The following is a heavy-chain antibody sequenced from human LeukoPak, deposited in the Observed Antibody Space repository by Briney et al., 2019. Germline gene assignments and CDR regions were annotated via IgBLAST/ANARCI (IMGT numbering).Heavy chain of an antibody. CDR1: GYSFTNYG. CDR3: ARQLDYYDKRDY. Sequence: GESLKISCKGSGYSFTNYGISWVRQMPGKGLEWMGRIDPSDSYSNYGPSFQGHATISADRSISTAYLQWRSLKASDTAMYYCARQLDYYDKRDYWGQGTLVTVAS. J-gene: IGHJ4*02. CDR2: IDPSDSYS. D-gene: IGHD3-22*01. V-gene: IGHV5-10-1*01.